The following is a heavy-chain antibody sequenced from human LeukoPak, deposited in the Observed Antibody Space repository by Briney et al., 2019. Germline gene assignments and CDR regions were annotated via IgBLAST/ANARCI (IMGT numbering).Heavy chain of an antibody. D-gene: IGHD3-16*01. CDR2: IYYSGST. CDR1: GGSISSYY. Sequence: PSETLSLTCTVSGGSISSYYWSWIRQPPGKGLERIGYIYYSGSTNYNPSLKSRVTISVDTSKNQFSLKLSSVTAADTAVYYCARGPRGSYADYWGQGTLVTVSS. V-gene: IGHV4-59*01. J-gene: IGHJ4*02. CDR3: ARGPRGSYADY.